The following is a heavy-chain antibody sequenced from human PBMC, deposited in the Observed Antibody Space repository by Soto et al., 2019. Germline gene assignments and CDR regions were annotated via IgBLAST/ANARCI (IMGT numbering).Heavy chain of an antibody. CDR3: ARDLTYYYDSSGYYY. CDR2: ISSSGSTI. V-gene: IGHV3-11*01. D-gene: IGHD3-22*01. CDR1: GFTFSDYY. J-gene: IGHJ4*02. Sequence: PGGSLRLSCAASGFTFSDYYMSWIRQAPGKGLEWVSYISSSGSTIYYADSVKGRFTISRDNAKNSLYLQMNSLRVEDTAVYYCARDLTYYYDSSGYYYWGQGTLVTVSS.